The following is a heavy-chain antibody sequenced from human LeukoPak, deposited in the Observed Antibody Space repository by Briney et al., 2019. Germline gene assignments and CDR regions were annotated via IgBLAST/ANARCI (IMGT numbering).Heavy chain of an antibody. Sequence: PGRSLRLSCAASGFTFSSYAMHWIRQAPGKGLEWVAVISYDGSNKYYADSVKGRFTISRDNSKNTLYLQMNSLRAEDTAVYYCAREDCSGGSCYSAGYYYYGMDVWGQGTTVTVSS. V-gene: IGHV3-30*04. J-gene: IGHJ6*02. CDR2: ISYDGSNK. CDR3: AREDCSGGSCYSAGYYYYGMDV. CDR1: GFTFSSYA. D-gene: IGHD2-15*01.